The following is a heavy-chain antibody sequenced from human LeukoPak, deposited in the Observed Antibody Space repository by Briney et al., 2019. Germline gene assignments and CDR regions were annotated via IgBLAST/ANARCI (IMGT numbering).Heavy chain of an antibody. D-gene: IGHD1-1*01. V-gene: IGHV4-34*01. Sequence: SEALSLTCAVYGGSFSGYYWSWIRQPPGKGLEWIGEINHSGSTNYNPSLKSRVTISVDTSKNQFSLKLSSVTAADTAVYYCARQSYYSWNRFDNWGQGTLVTVSS. J-gene: IGHJ4*02. CDR3: ARQSYYSWNRFDN. CDR1: GGSFSGYY. CDR2: INHSGST.